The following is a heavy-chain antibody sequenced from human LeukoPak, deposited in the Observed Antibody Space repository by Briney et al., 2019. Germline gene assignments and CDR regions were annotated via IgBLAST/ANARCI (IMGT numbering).Heavy chain of an antibody. J-gene: IGHJ4*02. CDR1: GYTFVTYY. CDR2: INPSGGRT. V-gene: IGHV1-46*01. CDR3: ARASEFDY. Sequence: ASVKVSCKASGYTFVTYYMHWVRQAPGQGLEWMGMINPSGGRTTLAQKFQGKVTMTRDTSTNTVYMELSSLNSEATAVYYCARASEFDYWGQGSLVTVSS.